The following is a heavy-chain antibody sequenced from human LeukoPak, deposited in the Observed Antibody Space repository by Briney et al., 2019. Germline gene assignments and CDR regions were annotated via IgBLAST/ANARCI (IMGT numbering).Heavy chain of an antibody. CDR2: FDPEDGET. Sequence: GASVKVSCKVSGYTLTELSMHWVRQAPGKGLEWMGGFDPEDGETIYAQKFQGRVTMTEDTSTDTAYMELSSLRSEDTAVYYCATYSSGGQQYYYYYGMDVWGQGTTVTVSS. CDR3: ATYSSGGQQYYYYYGMDV. D-gene: IGHD6-25*01. V-gene: IGHV1-24*01. CDR1: GYTLTELS. J-gene: IGHJ6*02.